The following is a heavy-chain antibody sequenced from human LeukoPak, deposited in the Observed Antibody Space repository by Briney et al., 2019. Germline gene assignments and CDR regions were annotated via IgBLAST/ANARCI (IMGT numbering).Heavy chain of an antibody. Sequence: SVKVSCKASGYTFTSYDINWVRQATRHGLEWMGWMNPNSGNTGYAHKFQGRVTMTRNTSISTAYMELSSLRSDGTAVYYCARSSGDTAMVALVHWCDPWGQGTLVTVST. CDR2: MNPNSGNT. D-gene: IGHD5-18*01. CDR1: GYTFTSYD. CDR3: ARSSGDTAMVALVHWCDP. J-gene: IGHJ5*02. V-gene: IGHV1-8*01.